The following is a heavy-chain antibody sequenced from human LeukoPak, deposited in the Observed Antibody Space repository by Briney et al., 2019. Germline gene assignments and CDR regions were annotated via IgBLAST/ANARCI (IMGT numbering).Heavy chain of an antibody. J-gene: IGHJ6*02. CDR3: ARVTSTNEKYYYYYYGMDA. Sequence: ASVKVSCKASGYTFTSYYMHWVRQAPGQGLEWMGIINPSGGSTSYAQKFQGRVTMTRDTSTSTVYMELSSLRSEDTAVYYCARVTSTNEKYYYYYYGMDAWGQGTTVTVSS. D-gene: IGHD2-2*01. V-gene: IGHV1-46*01. CDR2: INPSGGST. CDR1: GYTFTSYY.